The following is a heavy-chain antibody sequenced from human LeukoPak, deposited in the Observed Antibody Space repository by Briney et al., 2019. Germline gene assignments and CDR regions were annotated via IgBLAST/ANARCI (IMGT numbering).Heavy chain of an antibody. CDR3: AREGELGTNDY. CDR1: GGSFSGYY. Sequence: SETLSLTCAVYGGSFSGYYWSWIRQPPGKGLEWIGEINHSGSTNYNPSLKSRVTISVDTSKIQFSLKLSSVTAADTAVYYCAREGELGTNDYWGQGTLVTVSS. V-gene: IGHV4-34*01. J-gene: IGHJ4*02. D-gene: IGHD7-27*01. CDR2: INHSGST.